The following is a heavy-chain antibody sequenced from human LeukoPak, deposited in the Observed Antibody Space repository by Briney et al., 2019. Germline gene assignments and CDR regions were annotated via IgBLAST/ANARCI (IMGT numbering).Heavy chain of an antibody. D-gene: IGHD6-13*01. CDR2: ISYDGSNK. CDR3: ARGGDSSIWYYYFDY. J-gene: IGHJ4*02. Sequence: GGSLRLSCAASGFTFSTYAINWVRQAPGKGLEWVAVISYDGSNKYYADSVKGRFTISRDNSKNTLYLQMNSLRAEDTGVYYRARGGDSSIWYYYFDYWGQGTLVTVSS. CDR1: GFTFSTYA. V-gene: IGHV3-30-3*01.